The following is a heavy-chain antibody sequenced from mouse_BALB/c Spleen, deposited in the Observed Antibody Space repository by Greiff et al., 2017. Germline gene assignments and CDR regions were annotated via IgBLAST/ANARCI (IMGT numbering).Heavy chain of an antibody. CDR2: ISYSGST. D-gene: IGHD2-10*01. Sequence: EVQLQESGPGLVKPSQSLSLTCTVTGYSITSDYAWNWIRQFPGNKLEWMGYISYSGSTSYNPSLKSRISITRDTSKNQFFLQLNSVTTEDTATYYCARPYYGNYAWFAYWGQGTLVTVSA. CDR3: ARPYYGNYAWFAY. V-gene: IGHV3-2*02. CDR1: GYSITSDYA. J-gene: IGHJ3*01.